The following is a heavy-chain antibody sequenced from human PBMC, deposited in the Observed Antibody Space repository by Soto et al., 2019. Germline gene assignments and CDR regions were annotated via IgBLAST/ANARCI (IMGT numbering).Heavy chain of an antibody. CDR3: AREILMPRGAGGMDV. CDR1: GGSITSSGYS. Sequence: KPSETLSLTCAVSGGSITSSGYSWTWIRQPPGKGLEWIGYIYHTGTTYYNPSLKSRLTISLDRSKNHFSLKLTSVTAADTAVYFCAREILMPRGAGGMDVWGQGTTVTVSS. J-gene: IGHJ6*02. CDR2: IYHTGTT. V-gene: IGHV4-30-2*01. D-gene: IGHD3-10*01.